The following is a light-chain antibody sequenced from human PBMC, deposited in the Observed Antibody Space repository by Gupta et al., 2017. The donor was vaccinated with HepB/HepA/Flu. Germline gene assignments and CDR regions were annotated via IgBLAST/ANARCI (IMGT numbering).Light chain of an antibody. Sequence: DVVMTQSPLSLPVILGQPASISCRSSQSLVYKDGNTYLNWFQQRPGQPPRRLIYKVSNRDSGVPDRFSGSGSGTDFTLKISRVEADDVGVYYCRQGTRWPYTFGQGTNLEIK. CDR1: QSLVYKDGNTY. CDR2: KVS. CDR3: RQGTRWPYT. V-gene: IGKV2-30*01. J-gene: IGKJ2*01.